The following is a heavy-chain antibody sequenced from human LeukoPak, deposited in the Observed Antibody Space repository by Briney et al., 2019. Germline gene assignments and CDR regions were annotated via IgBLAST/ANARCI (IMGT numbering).Heavy chain of an antibody. J-gene: IGHJ2*01. CDR2: IYYSGST. CDR1: GGSISSYY. D-gene: IGHD6-19*01. V-gene: IGHV4-59*01. Sequence: SETLSLTCTVSGGSISSYYWSWIRQPPGKGLEWIGYIYYSGSTNYNPSLKSRLTISVDTSKNRFSLKLSSVTAADTAVYYCAKVWSSGWDYWYFDLWGRGTLVTVSS. CDR3: AKVWSSGWDYWYFDL.